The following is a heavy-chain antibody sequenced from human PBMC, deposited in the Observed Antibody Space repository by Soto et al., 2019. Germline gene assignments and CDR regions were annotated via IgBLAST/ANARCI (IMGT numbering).Heavy chain of an antibody. D-gene: IGHD6-13*01. CDR1: GGSITSGNSYS. J-gene: IGHJ5*02. Sequence: PSETLSLTCAVSGGSITSGNSYSWSWIRQPPGKGLEWIGPISHTGSTSSTPSLRSRVTMSVDKSKNQFSLKVTSVTAADTAVYYCARSSHKESWFDPWGQGTLVTVSS. V-gene: IGHV4-30-2*01. CDR3: ARSSHKESWFDP. CDR2: ISHTGST.